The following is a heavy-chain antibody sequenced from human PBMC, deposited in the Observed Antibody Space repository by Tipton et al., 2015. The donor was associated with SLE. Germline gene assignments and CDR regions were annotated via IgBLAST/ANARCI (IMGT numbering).Heavy chain of an antibody. V-gene: IGHV3-33*07. CDR1: GFTFSSYG. D-gene: IGHD3-16*02. CDR2: IWYDGSNK. Sequence: SLRLSCAASGFTFSSYGMYWVRQAPGKGLEWVAVIWYDGSNKYYRDSVKGRFTISRDNSKNTLYLQMNSLRAEDPAVYYCARDVTIPILGDLSSPGYWGQGTLVTVSS. CDR3: ARDVTIPILGDLSSPGY. J-gene: IGHJ4*02.